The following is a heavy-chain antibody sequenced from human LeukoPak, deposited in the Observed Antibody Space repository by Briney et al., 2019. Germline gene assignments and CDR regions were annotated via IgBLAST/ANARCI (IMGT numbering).Heavy chain of an antibody. D-gene: IGHD3-3*01. CDR2: IYYSGST. CDR3: ARASFGVVIFDY. J-gene: IGHJ4*02. CDR1: GGSISSYY. V-gene: IGHV4-59*01. Sequence: TSETLSLTCTVSGGSISSYYWSWIRQPPGKGLEWIGYIYYSGSTNYNPSLKSRVTISVDTSKNQFSLKLSSVTAADTAVYYCARASFGVVIFDYWGQGTLVTVSS.